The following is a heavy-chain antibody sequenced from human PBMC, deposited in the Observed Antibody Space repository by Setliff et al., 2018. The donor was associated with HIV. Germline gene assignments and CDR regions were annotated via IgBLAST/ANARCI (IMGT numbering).Heavy chain of an antibody. V-gene: IGHV7-4-1*02. D-gene: IGHD5-12*01. Sequence: ASVKVSCKASGYTFMNFAMHWVRQAPGQGLEWMGWINPNTGNPTYAQGFTGRFVFSLDTSVSTAYLQVSSLEAQETDVYYCARSQGGYSGSDGYFDYWGQGTLVTVSS. J-gene: IGHJ4*02. CDR2: INPNTGNP. CDR1: GYTFMNFA. CDR3: ARSQGGYSGSDGYFDY.